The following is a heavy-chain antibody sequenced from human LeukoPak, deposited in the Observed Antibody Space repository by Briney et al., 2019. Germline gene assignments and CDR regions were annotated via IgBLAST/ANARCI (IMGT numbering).Heavy chain of an antibody. CDR1: GFTFSSYW. D-gene: IGHD5-12*01. CDR3: ARLGYDIDY. V-gene: IGHV3-74*01. CDR2: INSDGSST. J-gene: IGHJ4*02. Sequence: GGSLRLSCAASGFTFSSYWMHWVRQAPGKGLVWVSRINSDGSSTSYADSVKGRFTISRDDAKNSLFLQMNSLRAEDTAVYYCARLGYDIDYWGQGTLVTVSS.